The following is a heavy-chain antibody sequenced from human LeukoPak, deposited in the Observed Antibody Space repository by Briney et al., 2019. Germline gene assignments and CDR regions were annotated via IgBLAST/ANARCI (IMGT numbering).Heavy chain of an antibody. D-gene: IGHD5-12*01. Sequence: GGSPRLSCAASGFTFSSYWMSWVRQAPGKGLEWVANIKQDGSEKYYVDSVKGRFTISRDNAKNSLYLQMNSLRAEDTALYYCAKDYSGYDSPRFSGMDVWGQGTTVTVSS. CDR1: GFTFSSYW. CDR2: IKQDGSEK. CDR3: AKDYSGYDSPRFSGMDV. V-gene: IGHV3-7*03. J-gene: IGHJ6*02.